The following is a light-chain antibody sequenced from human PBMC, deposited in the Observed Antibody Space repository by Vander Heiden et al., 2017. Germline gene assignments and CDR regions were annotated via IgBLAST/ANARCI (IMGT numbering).Light chain of an antibody. CDR2: KDS. CDR1: ALPKKY. CDR3: LSADSSGTV. Sequence: SYELTQPHSVSVSLGQMARITCSGEALPKKYAYWYQQKPGQFPVLVIYKDSERPSGIPERFSGSSSGTIVTLTISGVQAEDEADYYCLSADSSGTVFGGGTKLTVL. V-gene: IGLV3-16*01. J-gene: IGLJ2*01.